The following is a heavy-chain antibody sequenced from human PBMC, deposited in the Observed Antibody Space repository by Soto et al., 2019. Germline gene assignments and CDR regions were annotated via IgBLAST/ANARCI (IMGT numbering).Heavy chain of an antibody. V-gene: IGHV4-39*01. D-gene: IGHD6-19*01. CDR1: GGSISSSSYY. J-gene: IGHJ6*02. Sequence: PSETLSLTCTVSGGSISSSSYYWGWIRQPPGKGLEWIGSIYYSGSTYYNPSLKSRVTISVDTSKNQFSLKLSSVTAADTAVYYCASNGGDSSGWYPYYYYYYGMDVWGQGTTVTVYS. CDR2: IYYSGST. CDR3: ASNGGDSSGWYPYYYYYYGMDV.